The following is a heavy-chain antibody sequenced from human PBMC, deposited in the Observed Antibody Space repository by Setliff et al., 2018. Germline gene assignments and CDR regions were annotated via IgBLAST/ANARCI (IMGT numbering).Heavy chain of an antibody. CDR3: AREQWLDPPGYYYMDV. D-gene: IGHD6-19*01. J-gene: IGHJ6*03. CDR2: IYIGGSA. Sequence: SETLSLTCTVSGGSISSYYWSWIRQPAGKGLEWIGHIYIGGSANYNPSLKSRVTMSIDKSKNQFSLKLSSVTAADMAVYYCAREQWLDPPGYYYMDVWAKGTTVTVSS. V-gene: IGHV4-4*07. CDR1: GGSISSYY.